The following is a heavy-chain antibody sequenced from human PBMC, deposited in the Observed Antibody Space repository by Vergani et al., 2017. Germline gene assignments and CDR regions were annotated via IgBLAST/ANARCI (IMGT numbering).Heavy chain of an antibody. V-gene: IGHV3-48*01. CDR1: GFTFSSYS. D-gene: IGHD2-2*01. CDR3: AXDRTDIVVVPAAANYYYYMDV. CDR2: ISSSSSTI. Sequence: EVQLLESGGGLVQPGGSLRLSCAASGFTFSSYSMNWVRQAPGKGLEWVSYISSSSSTIYYADSVKGRFTISRDNAKNSLYLQMNSLRAEDTAVYYCAXDRTDIVVVPAAANYYYYMDVWGKGTTVTVSS. J-gene: IGHJ6*03.